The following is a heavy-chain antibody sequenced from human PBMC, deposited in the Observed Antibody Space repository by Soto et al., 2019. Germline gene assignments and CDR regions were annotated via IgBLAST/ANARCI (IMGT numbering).Heavy chain of an antibody. CDR2: INRDGNNT. CDR1: GFTLSSYC. CDR3: ARDRGYYDGSGYYYFGSFDI. V-gene: IGHV3-74*01. J-gene: IGHJ3*02. Sequence: XVSLRLSCAASGFTLSSYCMHWVRQAPGEGLLWVSRINRDGNNTAYADSVKGRFTISRDNAKNTLYLQMNSLRAEDTAVYYCARDRGYYDGSGYYYFGSFDIWGQGTMVTV. D-gene: IGHD3-22*01.